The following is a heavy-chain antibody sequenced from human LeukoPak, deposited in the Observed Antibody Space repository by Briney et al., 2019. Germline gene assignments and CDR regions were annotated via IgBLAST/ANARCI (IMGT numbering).Heavy chain of an antibody. D-gene: IGHD3-10*01. V-gene: IGHV1-18*01. J-gene: IGHJ4*02. CDR1: GYTFTNHG. CDR2: ISTYNGNT. Sequence: GASVKVSCKASGYTFTNHGISWVRQAPGQGLEWMGWISTYNGNTNYAQKLQGRVTMTTDTSTSTAYMELRSLRSDDTAVYYCARTSLWFGELPYFAYWGQGTLVTVSS. CDR3: ARTSLWFGELPYFAY.